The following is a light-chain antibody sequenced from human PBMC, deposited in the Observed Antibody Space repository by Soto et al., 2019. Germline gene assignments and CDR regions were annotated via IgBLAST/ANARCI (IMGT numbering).Light chain of an antibody. J-gene: IGKJ1*01. Sequence: IVMTQSPATLSVSPEERVTLSCRASQNVRRNLAWYQQKPGQAPSLLIFGASTRATGIPARFSGSGSGTEFTLTISSLQSEDSAIYYCQQYNIWPPWTFGQGTKV. V-gene: IGKV3-15*01. CDR1: QNVRRN. CDR2: GAS. CDR3: QQYNIWPPWT.